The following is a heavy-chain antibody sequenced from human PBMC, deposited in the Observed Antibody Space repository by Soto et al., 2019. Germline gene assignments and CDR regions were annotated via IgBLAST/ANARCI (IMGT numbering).Heavy chain of an antibody. V-gene: IGHV5-51*01. J-gene: IGHJ6*02. D-gene: IGHD2-2*01. Sequence: GESLKISCKGSGYSFTSYWIGWVRQMPGKGLEWMGIIYPGDSDTRYSPSFQGQVTISADKSISTAYLQWSSLKASDTAMYYCARQKFVCSNTSCYPYYYGMDVWGRGTTVTVSS. CDR1: GYSFTSYW. CDR3: ARQKFVCSNTSCYPYYYGMDV. CDR2: IYPGDSDT.